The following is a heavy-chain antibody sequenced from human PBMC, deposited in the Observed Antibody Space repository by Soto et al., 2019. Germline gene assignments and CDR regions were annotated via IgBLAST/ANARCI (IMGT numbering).Heavy chain of an antibody. CDR2: IYSSENT. V-gene: IGHV4-39*07. CDR3: ARGGASTKVDY. D-gene: IGHD1-1*01. Sequence: PSETLSLTCTVSGGSVSSSSYSWAWIRQPPGKGLEWIGTIYSSENTYYNPSLMSRVTISVDTSKNQFSLQLTSVTAADTAVYYCARGGASTKVDYWGKGTLVTVSS. CDR1: GGSVSSSSYS. J-gene: IGHJ4*02.